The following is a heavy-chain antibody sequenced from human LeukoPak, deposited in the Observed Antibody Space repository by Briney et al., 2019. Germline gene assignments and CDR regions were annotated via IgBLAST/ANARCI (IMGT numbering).Heavy chain of an antibody. J-gene: IGHJ6*03. CDR2: IYTSGST. Sequence: SETLSLTCAVYGGSFSGYYWSWIRQPAGKGLEWIGRIYTSGSTNYNPSLKSRVTISVDTSKNQFSLKLSSVTAADTAVYYCARVPEYSSSWYHYYYYMDVWGKGTTVTVSS. CDR3: ARVPEYSSSWYHYYYYMDV. D-gene: IGHD6-13*01. CDR1: GGSFSGYY. V-gene: IGHV4-59*10.